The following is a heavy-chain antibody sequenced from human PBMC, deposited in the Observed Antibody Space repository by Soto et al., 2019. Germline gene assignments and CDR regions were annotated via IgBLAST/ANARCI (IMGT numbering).Heavy chain of an antibody. CDR1: GYNFTSYY. D-gene: IGHD2-15*01. V-gene: IGHV1-46*01. J-gene: IGHJ3*02. CDR2: INPSGGST. CDR3: ARVRGYCSGGSCRWDDAFDI. Sequence: ASVKVSCKASGYNFTSYYMHWVRQAPGQGLEWMGIINPSGGSTSYAQKFQCRVTMTRDTSTSTVYMELSSLRSEDTAVYYCARVRGYCSGGSCRWDDAFDIWGQGTMVTVSS.